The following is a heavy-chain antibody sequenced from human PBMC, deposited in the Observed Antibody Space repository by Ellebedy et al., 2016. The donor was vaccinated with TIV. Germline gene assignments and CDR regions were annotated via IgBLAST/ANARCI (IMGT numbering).Heavy chain of an antibody. V-gene: IGHV1-69*13. Sequence: ASVKVSCKASGYTFTSYGISWVRQAPGQGLEWMGGIIPIFGTANYAQKFQGRVTITADESTSTAYMELSSLRSEDTAVYYCARRGSSWPGGYYYYGMDVWGQGTTVTVSS. CDR3: ARRGSSWPGGYYYYGMDV. D-gene: IGHD6-13*01. CDR2: IIPIFGTA. CDR1: GYTFTSYG. J-gene: IGHJ6*02.